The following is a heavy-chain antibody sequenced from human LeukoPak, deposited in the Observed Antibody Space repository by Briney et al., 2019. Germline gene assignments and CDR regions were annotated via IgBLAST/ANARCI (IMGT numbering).Heavy chain of an antibody. CDR3: ARDRSYSSGWFDP. CDR2: IYSSGST. J-gene: IGHJ5*02. D-gene: IGHD6-19*01. V-gene: IGHV4-59*01. CDR1: GGSXSSYY. Sequence: SETLSLTCTVSGGSXSSYYWNWXRQXPGXGLEWIGYIYSSGSTNYNPTLTRRVTISVDTPKTQFSLKLSSGTPADTAVYYCARDRSYSSGWFDPWGQGTLVTVSS.